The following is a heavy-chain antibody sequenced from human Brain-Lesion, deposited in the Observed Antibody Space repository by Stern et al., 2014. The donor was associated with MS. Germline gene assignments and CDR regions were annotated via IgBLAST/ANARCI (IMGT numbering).Heavy chain of an antibody. D-gene: IGHD7-27*01. Sequence: QLQLQESGSGLVKPSETLSLTCTVSGGSISRSTYYWGWIRQPPGEGLEWIGSMYYSGSTFYNPSVKSRVTISLDTSKNQFSRKLSSVTAADTAVYYCARLTGVVDYWGQGTLVTVSS. CDR3: ARLTGVVDY. CDR1: GGSISRSTYY. J-gene: IGHJ4*02. V-gene: IGHV4-39*01. CDR2: MYYSGST.